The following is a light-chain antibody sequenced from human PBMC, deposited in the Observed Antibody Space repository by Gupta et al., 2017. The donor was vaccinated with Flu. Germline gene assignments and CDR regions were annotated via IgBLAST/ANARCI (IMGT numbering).Light chain of an antibody. Sequence: QSALPQPASVSASPGQSITISCTGTSSDVGGYNYASWYQQHPGKAPKLMIYEVSNRPSGVPNRFSGSKSGTTASLTISGLQAEDEADYYCSSYTSSSTPHVFGTGTKVTVL. CDR2: EVS. CDR1: SSDVGGYNY. J-gene: IGLJ1*01. CDR3: SSYTSSSTPHV. V-gene: IGLV2-14*01.